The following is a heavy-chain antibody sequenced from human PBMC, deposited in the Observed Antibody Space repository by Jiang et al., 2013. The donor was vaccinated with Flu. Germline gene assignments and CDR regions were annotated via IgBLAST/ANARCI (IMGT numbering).Heavy chain of an antibody. CDR3: ARDLDNWNYTPGA. V-gene: IGHV4-59*01. CDR1: GGSFSGYY. CDR2: IYYSGST. J-gene: IGHJ5*02. Sequence: LLKPSETLSLTCAVYGGSFSGYYWSWIRQPPGKGLEWIGYIYYSGSTNYNPSLKSRVTISVDTSKNQFSLKLSSVTAADTAVYYCARDLDNWNYTPGAWGQGTLVTVSS. D-gene: IGHD1-7*01.